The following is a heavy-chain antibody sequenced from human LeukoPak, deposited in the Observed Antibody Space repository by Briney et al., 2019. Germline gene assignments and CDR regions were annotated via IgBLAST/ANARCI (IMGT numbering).Heavy chain of an antibody. Sequence: SETLSLTCAVSGGSISSGGYSWSWIRQPPGKGLEWIGYIYHSGSTYYNPSLKSRVTISVDRSKNQFSLKLSSVTAADTAVYYCACRPYYFDYGMDVWGQGTTVTVSS. CDR2: IYHSGST. V-gene: IGHV4-30-2*01. CDR1: GGSISSGGYS. D-gene: IGHD2-15*01. J-gene: IGHJ6*02. CDR3: ACRPYYFDYGMDV.